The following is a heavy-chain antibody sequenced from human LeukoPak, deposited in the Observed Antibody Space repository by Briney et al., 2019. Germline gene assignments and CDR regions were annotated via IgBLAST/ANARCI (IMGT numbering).Heavy chain of an antibody. J-gene: IGHJ4*02. D-gene: IGHD3-9*01. V-gene: IGHV1-2*02. Sequence: GASVKVSCKASGYTFTGYYMHWVRQAPGQGLEWMGWINPNSGGTNYAQKFQGRVTMTRDTSISTAYMELSRLRSDDTAVYYCARGNDILTGCYRLYFDYWGQGTLVTVSS. CDR2: INPNSGGT. CDR3: ARGNDILTGCYRLYFDY. CDR1: GYTFTGYY.